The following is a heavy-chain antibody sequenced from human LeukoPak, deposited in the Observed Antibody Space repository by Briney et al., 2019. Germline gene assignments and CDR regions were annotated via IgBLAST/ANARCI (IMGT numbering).Heavy chain of an antibody. CDR2: ISGGGGST. J-gene: IGHJ3*02. CDR3: ATNFGVVTPYDAFDI. V-gene: IGHV3-23*01. CDR1: GFTFSSYA. D-gene: IGHD3-3*01. Sequence: GGSLRLSCAASGFTFSSYAMSWVRQAPGKGLEWVSAISGGGGSTYYADSVKGRFTISRDNSKNTLYLQMNSLRAEDTAVYYCATNFGVVTPYDAFDIWGQGTMVTVSS.